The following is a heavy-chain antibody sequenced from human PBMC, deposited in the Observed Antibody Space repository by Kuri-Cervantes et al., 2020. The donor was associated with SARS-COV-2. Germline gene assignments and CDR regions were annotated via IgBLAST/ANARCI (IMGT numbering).Heavy chain of an antibody. CDR2: ISYDGSNK. V-gene: IGHV3-30-3*01. J-gene: IGHJ4*02. CDR1: GFTFSSYA. Sequence: GESLKISCAASGFTFSSYAMHWVRQAPGKGLEWVAVISYDGSNKYYADSVKGRFTISRDNAKNSLYLQMNSLRAEDTAVYYCAREGAEVGYCSNWGQGTLVTVSS. CDR3: AREGAEVGYCSN. D-gene: IGHD2-2*01.